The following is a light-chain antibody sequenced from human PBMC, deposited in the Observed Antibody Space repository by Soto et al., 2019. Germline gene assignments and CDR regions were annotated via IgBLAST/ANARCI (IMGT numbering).Light chain of an antibody. CDR3: SSYTSSSTWV. J-gene: IGLJ3*02. CDR1: SSDVGGFKY. V-gene: IGLV2-14*01. Sequence: QSVLTQPASVSGSPGQSITISCTGTSSDVGGFKYVSWYQQHPGKAPKLMISEVSNRPSGVSNRFSGSKAGNTASLTISGLQAEDEADYYCSSYTSSSTWVFGGGTKLTVL. CDR2: EVS.